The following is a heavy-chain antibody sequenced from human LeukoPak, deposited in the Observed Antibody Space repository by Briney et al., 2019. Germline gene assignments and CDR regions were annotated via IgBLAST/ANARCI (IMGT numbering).Heavy chain of an antibody. CDR2: IIPIFGTE. CDR3: ALRGWHSGSYCEDFDI. J-gene: IGHJ3*02. V-gene: IGHV1-69*05. D-gene: IGHD1-26*01. Sequence: ASVKVPCKASGGTFSSYAISWVRPAPGQGLEWMGRIIPIFGTENYAPKFQGRVTITTDDSTSTAYMELSSLRAEDTAVYYCALRGWHSGSYCEDFDIWGQGTMVTVSS. CDR1: GGTFSSYA.